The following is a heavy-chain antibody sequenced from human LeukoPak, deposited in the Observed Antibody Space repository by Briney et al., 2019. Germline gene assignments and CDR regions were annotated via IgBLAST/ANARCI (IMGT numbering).Heavy chain of an antibody. V-gene: IGHV4-39*01. CDR1: GGSISSNSYY. CDR2: IYYSGRT. J-gene: IGHJ3*02. CDR3: ARAPYSSGWYGDAFDI. Sequence: SETLSLTCTVSGGSISSNSYYWGWIRQPPGKGLEWIGSIYYSGRTYYNPYLKSRVTISVDTSKNQFTLRLSSVTAADTAVYYCARAPYSSGWYGDAFDIWGQGTMVTVSS. D-gene: IGHD6-19*01.